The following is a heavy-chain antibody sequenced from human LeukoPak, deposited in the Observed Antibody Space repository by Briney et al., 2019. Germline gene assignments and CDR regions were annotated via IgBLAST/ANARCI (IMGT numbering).Heavy chain of an antibody. V-gene: IGHV1-8*02. Sequence: ASVKVSCKASGYTFTGYYMHWVRQAPGQGLEWMGWINPDSGNTGYAQKFQGRVTMTRNTSISTAYMELSSLRSEDTAVYYCAIEGTYYDFWSGYYRTDYWGQGTLVTVSS. CDR3: AIEGTYYDFWSGYYRTDY. J-gene: IGHJ4*02. CDR2: INPDSGNT. D-gene: IGHD3-3*01. CDR1: GYTFTGYY.